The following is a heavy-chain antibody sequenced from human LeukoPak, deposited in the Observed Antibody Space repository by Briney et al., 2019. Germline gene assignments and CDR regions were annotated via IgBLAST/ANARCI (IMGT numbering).Heavy chain of an antibody. CDR1: GYTFTGDY. V-gene: IGHV1-2*02. CDR3: ARGRRLKDSSPYVAYYYYYYMDV. CDR2: INPNSGGT. D-gene: IGHD3-22*01. Sequence: EASVKVSCKASGYTFTGDYMHWVRQAPGQGLEWMGWINPNSGGTNYAQKFQGKVTMTRDTSISTAYMELSRLRSDDTAVYYCARGRRLKDSSPYVAYYYYYYMDVWGKGTTVTVSS. J-gene: IGHJ6*03.